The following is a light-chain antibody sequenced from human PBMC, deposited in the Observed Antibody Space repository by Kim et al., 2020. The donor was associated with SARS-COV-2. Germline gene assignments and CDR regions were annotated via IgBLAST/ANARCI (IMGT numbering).Light chain of an antibody. V-gene: IGKV3-15*01. J-gene: IGKJ1*01. CDR3: QQYNHWPPWT. Sequence: SPGVKSTLSCMSGQGIGSNIAWYQQKPGQAPRLLIHGASTRATGVPARFSGSGFVTEFTLTISSPQSEDYAVYYCQQYNHWPPWTFGQGTKVDIK. CDR2: GAS. CDR1: QGIGSN.